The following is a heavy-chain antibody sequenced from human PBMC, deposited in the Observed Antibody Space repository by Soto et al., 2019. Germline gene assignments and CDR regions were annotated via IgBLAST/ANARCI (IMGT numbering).Heavy chain of an antibody. CDR1: GGSISSGDYY. CDR2: IYYSGST. J-gene: IGHJ4*02. Sequence: PSETLSLTCTVSGGSISSGDYYWSWIRQPPGKGLEWIGYIYYSGSTYYNPSLKSRVTISVDTSKNQFSLKLSSVTAADTAVYYCARLRDSSGYYFDYWGQGTLVTVSS. CDR3: ARLRDSSGYYFDY. V-gene: IGHV4-30-4*01. D-gene: IGHD3-22*01.